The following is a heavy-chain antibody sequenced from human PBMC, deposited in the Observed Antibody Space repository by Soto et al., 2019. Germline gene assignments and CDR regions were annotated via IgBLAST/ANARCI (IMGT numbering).Heavy chain of an antibody. CDR1: GFTFSSYA. CDR2: ISGSGGST. D-gene: IGHD6-13*01. CDR3: AKDVRQHRYFDY. V-gene: IGHV3-23*01. Sequence: GGSLRLSCAASGFTFSSYAMSWDRQAPGKGLEWVSAISGSGGSTYYADTVKGRFTICRDNSKNTLYLKMNSLRAEDTAVYYCAKDVRQHRYFDYWGQETLVTVSS. J-gene: IGHJ4*02.